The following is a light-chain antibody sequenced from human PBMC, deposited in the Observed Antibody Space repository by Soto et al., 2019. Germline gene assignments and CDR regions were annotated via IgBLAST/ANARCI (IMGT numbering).Light chain of an antibody. J-gene: IGLJ1*01. V-gene: IGLV2-14*01. CDR2: EVR. Sequence: QSVLTRPASVSGSPGQSITISCTGTSSDVGAYNYVSWYQHHPGKAPKLMIYEVRNRPSGVSNRFSGSKSGNTASLTISGLQAEDEADYYCSSYTRSSTYVFGTGTKVTVL. CDR1: SSDVGAYNY. CDR3: SSYTRSSTYV.